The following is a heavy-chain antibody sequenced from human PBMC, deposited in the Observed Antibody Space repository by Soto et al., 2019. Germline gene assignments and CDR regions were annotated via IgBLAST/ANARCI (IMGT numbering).Heavy chain of an antibody. CDR3: ARDHYYDSSEGGY. CDR1: GLTFDDYG. V-gene: IGHV3-20*04. Sequence: GGSLRLSCAASGLTFDDYGMSWVRQTPGKGLEWVSGINWNGGSTGYADSVKGRFTISRDNAKNSLYLQMNSLRAEDTALYYCARDHYYDSSEGGYWGQGTLVTVSS. D-gene: IGHD3-22*01. CDR2: INWNGGST. J-gene: IGHJ4*02.